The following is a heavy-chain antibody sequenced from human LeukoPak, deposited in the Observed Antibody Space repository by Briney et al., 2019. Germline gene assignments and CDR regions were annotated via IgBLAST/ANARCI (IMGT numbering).Heavy chain of an antibody. J-gene: IGHJ5*02. Sequence: ESGPTLVKPSATLSLTCTVSGGSISSYYWSWIRQPPGKGLEWIGNIYYSGSTNYNPSLKSRVTISVDTSKDQFSLKLNSVTAADTAMYYCARGFCSGGSCYSNWFDPWGQGTLVTVSS. CDR3: ARGFCSGGSCYSNWFDP. V-gene: IGHV4-59*08. CDR1: GGSISSYY. CDR2: IYYSGST. D-gene: IGHD2-15*01.